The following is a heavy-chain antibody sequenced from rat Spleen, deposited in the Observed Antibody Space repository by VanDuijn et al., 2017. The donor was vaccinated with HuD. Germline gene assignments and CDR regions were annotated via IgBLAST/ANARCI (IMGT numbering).Heavy chain of an antibody. Sequence: QVQLKESGPGLVQPSQTLSLTCTVSGFSLTSCNVHWVRQPTGKGLEWMGVIWTGGSTDYNSALKSRLSISRDTSKSQVFLKMNSLQTEDTAMYFCARASFDSWGQGVMVTVSS. CDR1: GFSLTSCN. V-gene: IGHV2-30*01. CDR3: ARASFDS. J-gene: IGHJ2*01. CDR2: IWTGGST.